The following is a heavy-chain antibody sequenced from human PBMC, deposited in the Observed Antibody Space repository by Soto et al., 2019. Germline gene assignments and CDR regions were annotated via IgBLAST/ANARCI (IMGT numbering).Heavy chain of an antibody. D-gene: IGHD2-21*01. V-gene: IGHV1-18*01. CDR2: ISAYNGNT. CDR3: ARTELGTAYCGGDCYSEYFQH. J-gene: IGHJ1*01. CDR1: GYTFTSYG. Sequence: ASVKVSCKASGYTFTSYGISWVRQAPGQGLEWMGWISAYNGNTNYAQKLQGRVTMTTDTSTSTAYMELRSLRSDDTAVYYCARTELGTAYCGGDCYSEYFQHWGQGTLVTVSS.